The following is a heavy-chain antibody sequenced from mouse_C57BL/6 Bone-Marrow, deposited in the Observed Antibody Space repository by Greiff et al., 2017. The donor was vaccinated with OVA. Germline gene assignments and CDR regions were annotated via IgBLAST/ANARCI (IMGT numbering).Heavy chain of an antibody. V-gene: IGHV1-52*01. CDR2: IDPSDSET. D-gene: IGHD2-2*01. CDR3: ARPDMVTTSYWYFDV. Sequence: QVQLQQPGAELVRPGSSVKLSCKASGYTFPSSWMHWVKQRPIQGLEWIGNIDPSDSETHYNQKFKDKATLTVDKSSSTAYMQLSSLTSEDSAVYYCARPDMVTTSYWYFDVWGTGTTVTVSS. J-gene: IGHJ1*03. CDR1: GYTFPSSW.